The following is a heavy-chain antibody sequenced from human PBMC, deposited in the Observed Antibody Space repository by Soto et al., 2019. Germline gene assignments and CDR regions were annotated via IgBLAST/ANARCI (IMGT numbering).Heavy chain of an antibody. D-gene: IGHD6-13*01. V-gene: IGHV3-21*01. CDR1: GFTFSSYS. Sequence: EVQLVESGGGLVKPGGSPRLSCAASGFTFSSYSMNWVRQAPGKGLEWVSSISSSSSYIYYADSVKGRFTISRDNAKNSLYLQMNSLRAEDTAVYYCARDQPYSSSWYVSWFDPWGQGTLVTVSS. CDR2: ISSSSSYI. J-gene: IGHJ5*02. CDR3: ARDQPYSSSWYVSWFDP.